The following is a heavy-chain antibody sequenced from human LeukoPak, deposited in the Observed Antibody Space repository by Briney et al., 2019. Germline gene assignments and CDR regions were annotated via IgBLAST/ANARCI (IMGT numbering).Heavy chain of an antibody. J-gene: IGHJ4*02. Sequence: GGSLRLSCAASGFTFSSYWMHWVRQAPGKGLVWVSRINSDGSSTSYADSVKGRFTISRDNAKNSLYLQMNSLRAEDTAVYYCARVRLTYYFDFWGQGTLVTVSS. CDR2: INSDGSST. V-gene: IGHV3-74*01. CDR3: ARVRLTYYFDF. CDR1: GFTFSSYW.